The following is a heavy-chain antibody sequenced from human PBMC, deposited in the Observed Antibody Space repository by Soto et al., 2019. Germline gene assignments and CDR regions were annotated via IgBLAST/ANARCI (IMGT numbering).Heavy chain of an antibody. Sequence: LSETLSLTCAVYGGSFSGYYWSWIRQPPGKGLEWIGEINHSGSTNYNPSLKSRVTISVDTSKNQFSLKLSSVTAADTAVYYCATGEYSSGWYAYWGQGTLVTVSS. CDR2: INHSGST. CDR1: GGSFSGYY. CDR3: ATGEYSSGWYAY. D-gene: IGHD6-19*01. J-gene: IGHJ4*02. V-gene: IGHV4-34*01.